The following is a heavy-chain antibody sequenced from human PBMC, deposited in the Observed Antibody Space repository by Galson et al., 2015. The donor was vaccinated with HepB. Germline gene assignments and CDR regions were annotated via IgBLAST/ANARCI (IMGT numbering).Heavy chain of an antibody. J-gene: IGHJ4*02. D-gene: IGHD2/OR15-2a*01. CDR1: GFTFSNYG. CDR2: ISRAGDTS. V-gene: IGHV3-23*01. CDR3: VRGTTAPDY. Sequence: SLRLSCAAFGFTFSNYGMSWVRQAPGKGLECVAAISRAGDTSDYAESVKGRFTVSRDSSKSTLYLQMNGLRAEDTARYYCVRGTTAPDYWAQGTLVTVSS.